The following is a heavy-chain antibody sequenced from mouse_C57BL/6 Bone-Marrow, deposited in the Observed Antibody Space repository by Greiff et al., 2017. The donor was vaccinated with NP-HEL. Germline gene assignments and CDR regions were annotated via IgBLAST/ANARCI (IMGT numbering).Heavy chain of an antibody. CDR1: GYTFTSYW. D-gene: IGHD1-1*01. J-gene: IGHJ2*01. Sequence: QVQLQQPGAELVKPGASVKLSCKASGYTFTSYWMHWVKQRPGQGLEWIGMIHPNSGSTNYNEKFKSKATLTVGKSSSTAYMQLRSLTSEDSAVYYGASYVHYGSQFLFDYWGQGTTLTVSS. CDR2: IHPNSGST. V-gene: IGHV1-64*01. CDR3: ASYVHYGSQFLFDY.